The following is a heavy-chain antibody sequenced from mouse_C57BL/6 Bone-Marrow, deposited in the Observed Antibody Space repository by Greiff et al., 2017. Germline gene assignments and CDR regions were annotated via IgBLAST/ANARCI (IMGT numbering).Heavy chain of an antibody. CDR2: IYPASGST. CDR1: GYTFTSYW. Sequence: VQLQQPGAELVKPGASVKMSCKASGYTFTSYWITWVKQRPGQGLEWIGDIYPASGSTNYNEKFKGKATLTVDTSSSTAYMQLSSLTSEDSAVYYCARRGDPNAMDYWGQGTSVTVSS. CDR3: ARRGDPNAMDY. J-gene: IGHJ4*01. V-gene: IGHV1-55*01.